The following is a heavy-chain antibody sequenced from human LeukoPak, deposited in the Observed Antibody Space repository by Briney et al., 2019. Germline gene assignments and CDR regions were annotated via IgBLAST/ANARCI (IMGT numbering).Heavy chain of an antibody. CDR3: ARIPLVAATLDY. V-gene: IGHV3-7*01. J-gene: IGHJ4*02. D-gene: IGHD2-15*01. Sequence: GGSLRLSCAASGFTFRSYWMTWVRQAPGKGLEWVANIKQDGSEKFYVDSVKGRFTISRDNAKNSLYLQMNSLRAEDTAIYYCARIPLVAATLDYWGQGALVTVSS. CDR1: GFTFRSYW. CDR2: IKQDGSEK.